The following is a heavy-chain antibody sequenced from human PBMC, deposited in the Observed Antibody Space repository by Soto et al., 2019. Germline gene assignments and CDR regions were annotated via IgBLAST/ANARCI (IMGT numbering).Heavy chain of an antibody. CDR2: IRSKAYGGTT. J-gene: IGHJ6*02. CDR1: GFTFGYYA. CDR3: THSPISAKYSSSSFHYYYGMDV. Sequence: PGGSLRLSCTASGFTFGYYAMSWVRQAPGKGLEWVGFIRSKAYGGTTEYAASVKGRFTISRDDSKSIAYLQMNSLKTEDTAVYYCTHSPISAKYSSSSFHYYYGMDVWGQGTTVTVSS. V-gene: IGHV3-49*04. D-gene: IGHD6-6*01.